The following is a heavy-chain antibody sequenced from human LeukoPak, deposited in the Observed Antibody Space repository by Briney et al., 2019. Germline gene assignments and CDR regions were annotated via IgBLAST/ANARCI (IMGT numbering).Heavy chain of an antibody. Sequence: GGSLRLSCAASGFTFSDYYMSWIRQAPGKGLEWGSYISSSGSTIYYADSVKGRFTISRDNAKNSLYLQMNSLRAEDTAVYYCARDFVDYSSSSDYWGQGTLVTVSS. D-gene: IGHD6-6*01. CDR2: ISSSGSTI. CDR3: ARDFVDYSSSSDY. V-gene: IGHV3-11*01. J-gene: IGHJ4*02. CDR1: GFTFSDYY.